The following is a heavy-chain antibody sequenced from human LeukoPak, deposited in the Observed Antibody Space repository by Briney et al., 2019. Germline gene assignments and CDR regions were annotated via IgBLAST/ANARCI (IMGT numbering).Heavy chain of an antibody. J-gene: IGHJ6*03. Sequence: ASVKVSYKASSYTFTSYGISWVRQAPGQGLEWMGWISAYNGNTNYAQKLQGRVTMTTDTSTSTAYMELRSLRSDDTAVYYCASLTYYYYMAVWGKGTTVTVSS. CDR1: SYTFTSYG. CDR2: ISAYNGNT. CDR3: ASLTYYYYMAV. V-gene: IGHV1-18*01.